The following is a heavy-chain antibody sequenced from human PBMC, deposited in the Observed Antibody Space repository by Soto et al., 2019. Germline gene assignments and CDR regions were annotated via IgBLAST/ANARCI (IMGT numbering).Heavy chain of an antibody. Sequence: EVQLVESGGGLVQPGGSLRLSCAVSGFTFSSFWMHWVRQAPGEGLVWVSRINTEGSSTSYADSGKGRFTISRDNAKNTLYLQMNSLRVEDTAMYYCAKRGVDTFGLSYWGQGTLVTVSS. CDR1: GFTFSSFW. D-gene: IGHD3-10*01. V-gene: IGHV3-74*01. J-gene: IGHJ4*02. CDR3: AKRGVDTFGLSY. CDR2: INTEGSST.